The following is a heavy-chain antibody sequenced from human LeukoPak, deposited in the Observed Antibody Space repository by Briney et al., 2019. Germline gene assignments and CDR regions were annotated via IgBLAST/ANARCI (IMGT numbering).Heavy chain of an antibody. D-gene: IGHD3-22*01. V-gene: IGHV1-18*01. CDR3: ARFAQWEEGYYYDSSGYYKGSEYFQH. J-gene: IGHJ1*01. CDR2: ISAYNGNT. Sequence: ASVKVSCKASGYTFTSYGISWVRQAPGQGLEWMGWISAYNGNTNYAQKLQGRVTMTTDTSTSTAYMELRSLRSDDTAVYYCARFAQWEEGYYYDSSGYYKGSEYFQHWGQGTLVTVSS. CDR1: GYTFTSYG.